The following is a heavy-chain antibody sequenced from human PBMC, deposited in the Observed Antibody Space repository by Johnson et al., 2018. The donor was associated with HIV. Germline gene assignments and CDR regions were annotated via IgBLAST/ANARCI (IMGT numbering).Heavy chain of an antibody. CDR1: GFTFSSYT. CDR2: ISYDGSNK. J-gene: IGHJ3*02. Sequence: QVQLVESGGGVVQPGRSLRLSCAASGFTFSSYTMHWVRHVPDKGLEWVALISYDGSNKYYADYVKGRSTISRDNSKNTLYLQMNSLRAEDTAVYYCAREREDYGLDIWGQGTMVTVSS. V-gene: IGHV3-30-3*01. D-gene: IGHD4/OR15-4a*01. CDR3: AREREDYGLDI.